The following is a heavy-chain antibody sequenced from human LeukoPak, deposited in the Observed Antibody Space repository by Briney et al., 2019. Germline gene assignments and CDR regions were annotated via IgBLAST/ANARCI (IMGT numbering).Heavy chain of an antibody. CDR1: GFTFSSYA. CDR3: ARDLYCSSTSCYID. J-gene: IGHJ4*02. Sequence: GGSLRLSCAASGFTFSSYAMHWVRQAPGKGLEYVSAISSNGGSTYYANSVKSRFTISRDNSKNTLYLQMGSLRAEDMAVYYCARDLYCSSTSCYIDWGQGTLVTVSS. V-gene: IGHV3-64*01. CDR2: ISSNGGST. D-gene: IGHD2-2*02.